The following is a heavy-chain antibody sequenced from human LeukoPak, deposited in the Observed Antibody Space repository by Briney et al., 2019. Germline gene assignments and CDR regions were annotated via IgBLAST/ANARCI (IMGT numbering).Heavy chain of an antibody. D-gene: IGHD6-13*01. V-gene: IGHV4-59*01. J-gene: IGHJ4*02. CDR1: GGSISSYY. CDR2: IYYSGTT. CDR3: ARGVYIAAAQYGY. Sequence: PSETLSLTCTVSGGSISSYYWSWLRQPPGKGLEWIGYIYYSGTTNYNPSLKSRVTISVDTSKNQFSLKLSSVTAADTAVYYCARGVYIAAAQYGYWGQGTLVTVSS.